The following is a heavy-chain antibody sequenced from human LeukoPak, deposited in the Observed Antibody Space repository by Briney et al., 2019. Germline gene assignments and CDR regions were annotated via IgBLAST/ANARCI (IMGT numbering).Heavy chain of an antibody. Sequence: GGSLRLSCAASGFTFTSYAMSWVRQAPGKGLEWLSLISGIGDITYDADSVKGRFTISRDHSKNTLYLQMNSLRVEDTVIYYCAKNKIYGREKWFDSWSQGTLVTVPS. D-gene: IGHD1-26*01. CDR2: ISGIGDIT. J-gene: IGHJ5*01. V-gene: IGHV3-23*01. CDR1: GFTFTSYA. CDR3: AKNKIYGREKWFDS.